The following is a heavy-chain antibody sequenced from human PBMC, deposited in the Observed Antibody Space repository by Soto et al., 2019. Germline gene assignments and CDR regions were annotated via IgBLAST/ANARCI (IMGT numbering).Heavy chain of an antibody. Sequence: WGSLRLSCVASGFSFGSYALTWVRQAPGKGLEWVSTISGSDGKTFYADAVKGRFSISRDISQSTLYLQMNSLRAEHTAVYYCARDIASRRFDYLGQGMLLTVSS. V-gene: IGHV3-23*01. D-gene: IGHD6-6*01. CDR2: ISGSDGKT. CDR1: GFSFGSYA. CDR3: ARDIASRRFDY. J-gene: IGHJ4*02.